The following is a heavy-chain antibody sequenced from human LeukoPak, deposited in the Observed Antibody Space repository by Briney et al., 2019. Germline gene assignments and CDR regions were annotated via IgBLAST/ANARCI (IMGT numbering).Heavy chain of an antibody. CDR1: GFTFSSYG. Sequence: GGSLRLSCAASGFTFSSYGMHWVRQAPGKGLEWVAVIWYDGSNKYYADSVKGRFTISRDNSKNTLYLQMNSLRAEDTAVYYCARDRGSITIFGVVTTYYYYYGMDVWGQGTTVTVSS. D-gene: IGHD3-3*01. V-gene: IGHV3-33*01. CDR2: IWYDGSNK. CDR3: ARDRGSITIFGVVTTYYYYYGMDV. J-gene: IGHJ6*02.